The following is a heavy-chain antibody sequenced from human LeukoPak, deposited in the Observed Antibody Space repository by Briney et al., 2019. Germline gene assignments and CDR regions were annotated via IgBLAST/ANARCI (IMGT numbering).Heavy chain of an antibody. V-gene: IGHV1-69*13. D-gene: IGHD5-12*01. Sequence: SVKVSCKASGGTFSTYAISWVRQAPGQRLEWMGGIIPIFGTPNYAQKFQGRVTINADESTSTAYMELSSLRSEDTAVYYCARGYRGYDPNAKLRLDYHYHGMDVWGQGTTVTVSS. CDR3: ARGYRGYDPNAKLRLDYHYHGMDV. CDR2: IIPIFGTP. J-gene: IGHJ6*02. CDR1: GGTFSTYA.